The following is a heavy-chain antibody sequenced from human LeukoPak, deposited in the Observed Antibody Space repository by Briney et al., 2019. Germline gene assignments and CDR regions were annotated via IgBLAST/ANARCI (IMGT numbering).Heavy chain of an antibody. CDR1: GYTFTSHG. J-gene: IGHJ4*02. V-gene: IGHV1-18*01. D-gene: IGHD5-24*01. Sequence: GASVKVSCKASGYTFTSHGISWVRQAPGQGLEWMGWISTYNGNTNYAQKLQGRVTMTTDTSTSTAYMELRSLRSDDTAVYYCARTKLERWLQLIGEDYWGQGTLVTVSS. CDR2: ISTYNGNT. CDR3: ARTKLERWLQLIGEDY.